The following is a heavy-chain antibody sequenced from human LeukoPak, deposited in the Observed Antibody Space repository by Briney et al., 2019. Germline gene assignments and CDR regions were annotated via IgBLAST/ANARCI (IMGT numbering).Heavy chain of an antibody. CDR1: GFTFSSYA. Sequence: GGSLRLSCAASGFTFSSYAMSWVRQAPGKGLAWVPVISSSADSTYYADSVKGRFTISRDNAKNSLYLQMNSLRAEDTAVYYCARDPVATITPFDYWGQGTLVTVSS. CDR3: ARDPVATITPFDY. CDR2: ISSSADST. V-gene: IGHV3-23*01. D-gene: IGHD5-12*01. J-gene: IGHJ4*02.